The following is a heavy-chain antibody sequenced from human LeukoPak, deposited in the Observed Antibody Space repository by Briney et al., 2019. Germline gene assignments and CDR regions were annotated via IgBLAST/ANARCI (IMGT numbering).Heavy chain of an antibody. CDR3: ARVDCSGGSYYASFDY. CDR2: IIPIFGTA. Sequence: ASVKVSCKASGGTFSSYAISWVRQAPGQGLEWMGGIIPIFGTANYAQKFQGRVTITTDESTSTAYMELSSLRSEDTAVYYCARVDCSGGSYYASFDYWGQGTLVTVSS. D-gene: IGHD2-15*01. CDR1: GGTFSSYA. J-gene: IGHJ4*02. V-gene: IGHV1-69*05.